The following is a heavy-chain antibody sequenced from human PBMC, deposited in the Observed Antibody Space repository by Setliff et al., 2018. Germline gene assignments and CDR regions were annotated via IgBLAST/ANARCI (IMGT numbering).Heavy chain of an antibody. Sequence: PSETLSLTCGVSGSSVDSDYFWGWIRQPPGKGLEWIASFHQSSTNYYNPSLKSRVSISVDTARNQISLTLKPLTAADTAVYYCARAQWELLRFEYWGQGTLVTVSS. CDR3: ARAQWELLRFEY. CDR1: GSSVDSDYF. J-gene: IGHJ4*02. D-gene: IGHD1-26*01. CDR2: FHQSSTN. V-gene: IGHV4-38-2*01.